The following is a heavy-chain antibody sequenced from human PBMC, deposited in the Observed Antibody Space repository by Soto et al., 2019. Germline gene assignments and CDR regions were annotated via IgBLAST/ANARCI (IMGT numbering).Heavy chain of an antibody. D-gene: IGHD3-16*01. J-gene: IGHJ6*02. CDR3: ASDIKGDPYYAMDV. V-gene: IGHV3-48*02. Sequence: GGSLRLSCAASGFSLSDNAMNWVRQAPGKGLEWISYIALTSSTIYYADSVKGRFTISRDNAQNSVFLQMNSLRDDDTAVYFCASDIKGDPYYAMDVWGQGTTVTVSS. CDR2: IALTSSTI. CDR1: GFSLSDNA.